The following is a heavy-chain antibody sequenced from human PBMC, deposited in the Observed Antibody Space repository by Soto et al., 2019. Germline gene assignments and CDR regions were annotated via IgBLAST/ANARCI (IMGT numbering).Heavy chain of an antibody. D-gene: IGHD6-19*01. V-gene: IGHV3-30-3*01. CDR3: AGGIAVAGVDSDFDY. J-gene: IGHJ4*02. Sequence: GGSLRLSCAASGFTFSSYAMHWVRQAPGKGLEWVAVISYDGSNKYYADSVKGRFTISRDNSKNTLYLQMNSLRAEDTAVYYCAGGIAVAGVDSDFDYWGQGTLVTVSS. CDR2: ISYDGSNK. CDR1: GFTFSSYA.